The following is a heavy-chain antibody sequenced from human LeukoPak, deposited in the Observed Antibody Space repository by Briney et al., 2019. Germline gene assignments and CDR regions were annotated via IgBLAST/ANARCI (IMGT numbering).Heavy chain of an antibody. Sequence: KPSETLSLTCAVYGGSFSGYYWSWIRQPPGKGLEWIGEINHSGSTNYNPSLKSRVTISVDTSKNQFSLKLSSVTAADTAVYYCARASYGLFDYWGQGTLVTVSS. D-gene: IGHD5-18*01. CDR1: GGSFSGYY. CDR2: INHSGST. J-gene: IGHJ4*02. V-gene: IGHV4-34*01. CDR3: ARASYGLFDY.